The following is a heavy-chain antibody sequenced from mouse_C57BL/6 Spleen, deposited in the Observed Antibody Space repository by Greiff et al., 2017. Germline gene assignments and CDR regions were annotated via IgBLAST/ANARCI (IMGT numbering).Heavy chain of an antibody. CDR2: ISTYYGDA. CDR1: GYTFTDYA. V-gene: IGHV1-67*01. CDR3: ARGPYYYDGSSYWYFDV. J-gene: IGHJ1*03. D-gene: IGHD1-1*01. Sequence: QVQLQQSGPELVRPGVSVKISCKGSGYTFTDYAMHWVKQSHAKSLEWIGVISTYYGDASYTQKFKDKATMTVDKSSSTAYMELARLTSEDSAVYYCARGPYYYDGSSYWYFDVGGTGTTVTVAS.